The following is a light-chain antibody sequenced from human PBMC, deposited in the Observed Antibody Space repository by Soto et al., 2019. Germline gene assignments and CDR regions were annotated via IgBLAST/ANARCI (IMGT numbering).Light chain of an antibody. CDR2: EVS. CDR1: SSDVGGYNY. V-gene: IGLV2-14*01. J-gene: IGLJ2*01. Sequence: QSALTQPASVSGSPGQSITISCTGTSSDVGGYNYVSWYQQQPGKSHKLMIYEVSNRPSEVSNRFSGSKSGNTASLTISGLQAEDEGNYYFSSYTSGSTLVVFGGGTKVTVL. CDR3: SSYTSGSTLVV.